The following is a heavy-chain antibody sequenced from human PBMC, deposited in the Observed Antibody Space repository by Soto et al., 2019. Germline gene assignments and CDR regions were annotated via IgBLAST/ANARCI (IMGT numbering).Heavy chain of an antibody. V-gene: IGHV4-30-4*01. CDR2: IYYSGST. CDR1: GGSISSGDYY. J-gene: IGHJ4*02. CDR3: ARVSAPEIGGQGYCSSTSCYEIDY. D-gene: IGHD2-2*01. Sequence: QVQLQESGPGLVKPSQTLSLTCTVSGGSISSGDYYWSWIRQPPGKGLEWIGYIYYSGSTYYNPSLKSRVTISVDTSKNQFSLKLSSVTAADTAVYYCARVSAPEIGGQGYCSSTSCYEIDYWGQGTLVTVSS.